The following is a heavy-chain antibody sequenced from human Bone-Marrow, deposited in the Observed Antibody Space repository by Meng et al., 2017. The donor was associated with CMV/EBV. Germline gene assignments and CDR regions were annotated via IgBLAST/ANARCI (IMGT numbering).Heavy chain of an antibody. Sequence: SETLSLTCTVSGYPISSDNSWGWIRQSPGKGLEWIGGIYHNGGAYYNPSLRSRVTISVDTSKNQFSLKLSSVTAADTAVYYCARDRLDIVVVPAATNNYYYYYGMDVWGQGTTVTVSS. D-gene: IGHD2-2*01. J-gene: IGHJ6*02. V-gene: IGHV4-38-2*02. CDR1: GYPISSDNS. CDR2: IYHNGGA. CDR3: ARDRLDIVVVPAATNNYYYYYGMDV.